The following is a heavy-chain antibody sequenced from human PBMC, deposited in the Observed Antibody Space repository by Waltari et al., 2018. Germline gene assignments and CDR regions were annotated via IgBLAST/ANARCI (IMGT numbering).Heavy chain of an antibody. D-gene: IGHD3-16*01. J-gene: IGHJ4*02. CDR1: GFTFSSYA. CDR3: AREGGVGGGLDY. CDR2: ISYDGSNK. V-gene: IGHV3-30-3*01. Sequence: QVQLVESGGGVVQPGRSLRLSCAASGFTFSSYALHWVRQAPGKGLEWVAVISYDGSNKYYADSVKGRFTISRDNSKNTLYLQMNSLRAEDTAVYYCAREGGVGGGLDYWGQGTLVTVSS.